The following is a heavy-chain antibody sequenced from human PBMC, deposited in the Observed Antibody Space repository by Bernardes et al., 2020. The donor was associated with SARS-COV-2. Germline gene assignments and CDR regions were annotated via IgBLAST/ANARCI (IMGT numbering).Heavy chain of an antibody. Sequence: GGSLRLSCEASGFTFSTYWMHWVRQAPGKGLQWVSRIDSDGSTTNYADSVKGRFTISRDNAKNSLYLQMNSLRAEDTAVYYCAREILRYFDWLQNGMDVWGQGTTVTVSS. CDR3: AREILRYFDWLQNGMDV. V-gene: IGHV3-74*01. CDR2: IDSDGSTT. D-gene: IGHD3-9*01. J-gene: IGHJ6*02. CDR1: GFTFSTYW.